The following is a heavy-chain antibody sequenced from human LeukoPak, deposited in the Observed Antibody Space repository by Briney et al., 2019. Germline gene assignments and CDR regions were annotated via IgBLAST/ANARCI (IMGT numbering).Heavy chain of an antibody. Sequence: PSETLSLTCTVSGGSISSYYWSWIRQPAGKGLEWIGRIYTSGSTNYNPSLKSRVTISVDTSKNQFSLKLSSVTAADTAVYYCARGAPHVLRFLEWPTGWFDPWGQGTLVTVSS. CDR1: GGSISSYY. V-gene: IGHV4-4*07. J-gene: IGHJ5*02. CDR3: ARGAPHVLRFLEWPTGWFDP. CDR2: IYTSGST. D-gene: IGHD3-3*01.